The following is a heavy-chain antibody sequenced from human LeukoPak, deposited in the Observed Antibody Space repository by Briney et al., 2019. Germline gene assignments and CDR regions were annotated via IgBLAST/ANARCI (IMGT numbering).Heavy chain of an antibody. J-gene: IGHJ2*01. CDR3: ASSEMATIWYFDL. CDR2: IYTSGST. D-gene: IGHD5-24*01. V-gene: IGHV4-61*02. Sequence: SQTLSLTCTVSGGSISSGSYYWSWIRQPAGKGLEWIGRIYTSGSTNYNPSLKSRVTISVDTSKNQFSLKLSSVTAADTVVYYCASSEMATIWYFDLWGRGTLVTVSS. CDR1: GGSISSGSYY.